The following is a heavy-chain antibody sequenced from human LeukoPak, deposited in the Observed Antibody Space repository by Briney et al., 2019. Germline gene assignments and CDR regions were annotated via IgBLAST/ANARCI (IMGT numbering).Heavy chain of an antibody. J-gene: IGHJ5*02. Sequence: ASVKVSCKASGYTFTGYYMHWVRQAPGQGLEWMGWINPNSGGTNYAQKFQGRVTMTRDTSISTAYMELSRLRSDDTAVYYCARVSKSSWYDYRRNWFDPWGQGTLVTVSS. CDR3: ARVSKSSWYDYRRNWFDP. CDR2: INPNSGGT. V-gene: IGHV1-2*02. CDR1: GYTFTGYY. D-gene: IGHD6-13*01.